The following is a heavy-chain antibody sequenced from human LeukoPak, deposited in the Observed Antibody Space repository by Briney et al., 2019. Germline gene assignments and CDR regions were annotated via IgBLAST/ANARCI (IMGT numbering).Heavy chain of an antibody. Sequence: SETLSLTCTVSGDSISSSSYHWGWIRQPPGKGLEWIASIYYSGSTYYNPSLKSRVTISVDTSKNQFSLKLSSVTAADAAVCYCASRPFYYMDVWGKGTTVTVSS. CDR2: IYYSGST. CDR3: ASRPFYYMDV. CDR1: GDSISSSSYH. V-gene: IGHV4-39*01. J-gene: IGHJ6*03.